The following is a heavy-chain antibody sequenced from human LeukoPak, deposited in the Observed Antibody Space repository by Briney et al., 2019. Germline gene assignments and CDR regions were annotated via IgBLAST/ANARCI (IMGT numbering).Heavy chain of an antibody. Sequence: SETLSLTCAVYGGSFSGYYWSWIRQPPGKGLEWIGEINHSGSTNYNPSLKSRVTISVDTSKNQFSLKLSSVTAADTAVYYCERDVDVVSYFDYWGQGTLVTVSS. D-gene: IGHD5/OR15-5a*01. CDR3: ERDVDVVSYFDY. CDR2: INHSGST. J-gene: IGHJ4*02. V-gene: IGHV4-34*01. CDR1: GGSFSGYY.